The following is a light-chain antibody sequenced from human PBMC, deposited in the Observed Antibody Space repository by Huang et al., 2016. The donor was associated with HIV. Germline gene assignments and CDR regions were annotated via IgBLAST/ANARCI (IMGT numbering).Light chain of an antibody. V-gene: IGKV3-15*01. CDR2: GAS. J-gene: IGKJ3*01. Sequence: EVLLTQSPATLSVSPGERATLSCRASQSVSTNLDWYQQKPGQAPRLRIYGASTRATGVPARFSGSWSGTEFTLTISSLQSEDSAVYYCQQYNSWPPLFTFGPGTKVDIK. CDR1: QSVSTN. CDR3: QQYNSWPPLFT.